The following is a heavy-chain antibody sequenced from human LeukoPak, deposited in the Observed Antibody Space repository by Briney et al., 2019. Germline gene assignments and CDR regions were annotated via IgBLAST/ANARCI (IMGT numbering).Heavy chain of an antibody. CDR2: ISYDGSNK. Sequence: GGSLRLSCAASGFTFSSYGMHWVRQAPGKGLEWVAVISYDGSNKYYADSVKGRFTISRDNSKNTLYLQMNSLRAEDTAVYYCAKLCMGDILTGYQLRDYWGQGTLVTVSS. J-gene: IGHJ4*02. CDR3: AKLCMGDILTGYQLRDY. D-gene: IGHD3-9*01. CDR1: GFTFSSYG. V-gene: IGHV3-30*18.